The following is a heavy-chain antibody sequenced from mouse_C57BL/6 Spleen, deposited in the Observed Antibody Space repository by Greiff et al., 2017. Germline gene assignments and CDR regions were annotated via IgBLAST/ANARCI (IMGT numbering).Heavy chain of an antibody. Sequence: VQLKESGGDLVKPGGSLKLSCAASGFTFSSYGMSWVRQTPDKRLEWVATISSGGSYTYYPDSVKGRFTISSDNAKNTLYLQMSSLKSEDTAMYYCARELNAMDYWGQGTSVTVSS. D-gene: IGHD4-1*01. CDR2: ISSGGSYT. V-gene: IGHV5-6*01. CDR1: GFTFSSYG. CDR3: ARELNAMDY. J-gene: IGHJ4*01.